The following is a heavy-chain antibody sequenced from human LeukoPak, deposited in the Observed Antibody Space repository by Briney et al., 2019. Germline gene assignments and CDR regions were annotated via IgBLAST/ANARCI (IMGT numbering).Heavy chain of an antibody. J-gene: IGHJ4*02. CDR1: GFTFSSYA. CDR2: ISGSGGST. V-gene: IGHV3-23*01. Sequence: GGSLRVSCAAPGFTFSSYAMSWVCQAPGKGLEWVSAISGSGGSTYYADSVKGRFTISRDNSKNTLYLQMNSLRAEDTAVYYCAKVLGVAAALIRITYCGQGTLVTVSS. D-gene: IGHD6-13*01. CDR3: AKVLGVAAALIRITY.